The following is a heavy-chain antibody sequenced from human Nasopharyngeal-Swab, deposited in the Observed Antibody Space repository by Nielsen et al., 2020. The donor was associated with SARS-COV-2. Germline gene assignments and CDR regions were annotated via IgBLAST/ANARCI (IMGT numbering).Heavy chain of an antibody. CDR1: GFTFRIYA. CDR3: AKDVSLIRGYDAFDI. D-gene: IGHD3-10*01. CDR2: ISGDGDRV. Sequence: LKISCAASGFTFRIYAMSWVRQAPGKGLEWVSYISGDGDRVFYADSVKGRFTISRDNSASTMYLQMNSLRADDTAVYYCAKDVSLIRGYDAFDIWGQGTMVTVSS. J-gene: IGHJ3*02. V-gene: IGHV3-23*01.